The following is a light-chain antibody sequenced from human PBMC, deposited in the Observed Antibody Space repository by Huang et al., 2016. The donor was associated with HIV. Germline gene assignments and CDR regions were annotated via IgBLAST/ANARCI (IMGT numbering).Light chain of an antibody. V-gene: IGKV3-20*01. CDR3: QQYET. J-gene: IGKJ4*01. CDR2: GAS. Sequence: DIVLTQSPGTLSLSPGERAPLSCRASQSGSSNYLAWYQQKPGQAPRLLIYGASSRATGIPDRFSGSGSGTDFTLTISRLEPEDFAVYYCQQYETFGGGTKVEIK. CDR1: QSGSSNY.